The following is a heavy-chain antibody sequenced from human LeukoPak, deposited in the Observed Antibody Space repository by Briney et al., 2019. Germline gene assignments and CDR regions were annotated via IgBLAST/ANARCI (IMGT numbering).Heavy chain of an antibody. D-gene: IGHD3-10*01. V-gene: IGHV1-46*01. CDR2: INPSGGST. CDR3: ARGSGITMVRGVIYWLDP. Sequence: ASVKVSCKASGYTFTSYYMHWVRQAPGQGLEWMGIINPSGGSTSYAQKFQGRVTMTRDTSTSTVYMELSSLRSDDTAVYYCARGSGITMVRGVIYWLDPWGQGTLVTVSS. CDR1: GYTFTSYY. J-gene: IGHJ5*02.